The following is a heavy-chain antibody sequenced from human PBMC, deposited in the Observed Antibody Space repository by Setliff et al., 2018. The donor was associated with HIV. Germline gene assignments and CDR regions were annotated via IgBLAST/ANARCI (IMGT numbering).Heavy chain of an antibody. Sequence: SETLSLTCTASGGSINTGHYYWGWIRQPPGKGLEWIGNIHSSGSTYYNPSLKSRVFISVDLSINQFSLKLHSVTAADTAVYYCASGEDSGTYGEPYDPWGQGTLVTVSS. D-gene: IGHD1-26*01. CDR1: GGSINTGHYY. CDR2: IHSSGST. V-gene: IGHV4-39*01. CDR3: ASGEDSGTYGEPYDP. J-gene: IGHJ5*02.